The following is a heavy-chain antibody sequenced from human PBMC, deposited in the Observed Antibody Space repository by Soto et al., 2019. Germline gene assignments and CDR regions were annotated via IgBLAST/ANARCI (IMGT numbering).Heavy chain of an antibody. D-gene: IGHD5-12*01. CDR2: ISSYNGDT. J-gene: IGHJ6*02. CDR1: GYTFTRSG. Sequence: ASVKVSCKASGYTFTRSGISWVRQAPGQGPEWMGWISSYNGDTNYAQTFQGRVTMTTDTSTSTAYMELRSLRSDDTAVYYCAREGVAPYYYYGIEVWGQGTPVAVSS. CDR3: AREGVAPYYYYGIEV. V-gene: IGHV1-18*01.